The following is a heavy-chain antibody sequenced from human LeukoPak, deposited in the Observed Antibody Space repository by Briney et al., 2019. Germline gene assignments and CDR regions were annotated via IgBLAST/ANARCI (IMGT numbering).Heavy chain of an antibody. CDR1: GGPISSSSYY. Sequence: SETLSLTCTVSGGPISSSSYYWGWIRQPPGKGLEWIGNIYYNGSTYYNPSLKSRVTISVDTSKNQFSLKLSSVTAADTAVYYCARHSIAARGYYYYMDVWGKGTTVTVSS. J-gene: IGHJ6*03. V-gene: IGHV4-39*01. CDR2: IYYNGST. CDR3: ARHSIAARGYYYYMDV. D-gene: IGHD6-6*01.